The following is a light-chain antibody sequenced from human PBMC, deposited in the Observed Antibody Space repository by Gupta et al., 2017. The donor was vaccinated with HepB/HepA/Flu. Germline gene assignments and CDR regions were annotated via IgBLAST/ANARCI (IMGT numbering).Light chain of an antibody. J-gene: IGKJ1*01. CDR2: GAS. CDR3: QEYSGSSWT. CDR1: QNINFL. V-gene: IGKV1-5*03. Sequence: DIQLTQSPSTLSASVGDSVTITCRASQNINFLLAWFQQKPGRAPKLLMYGASTLERGVPSRFSGSGSGTQFTRTISSLQSDDIATYYCQEYSGSSWTFGQGTKVEI.